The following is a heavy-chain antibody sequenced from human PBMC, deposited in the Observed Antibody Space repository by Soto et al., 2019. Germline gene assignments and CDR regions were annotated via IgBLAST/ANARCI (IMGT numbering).Heavy chain of an antibody. CDR1: GYTFTAYY. J-gene: IGHJ6*02. CDR3: ARNMDYYYGPGSGNGHGF. CDR2: INPKFGDT. D-gene: IGHD3-10*01. V-gene: IGHV1-2*02. Sequence: QVQLVQSGAEVKEPGDSVRVSCEASGYTFTAYYIHWVRQAPGQGLEWMGWINPKFGDTTYAQDFQGRVSMTRDMSTSTVYMDLSRLTSDDTAIYYCARNMDYYYGPGSGNGHGFWGQGTTVTVFS.